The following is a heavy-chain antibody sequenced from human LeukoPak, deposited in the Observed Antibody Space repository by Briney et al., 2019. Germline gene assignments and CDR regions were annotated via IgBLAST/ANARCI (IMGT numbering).Heavy chain of an antibody. D-gene: IGHD2-2*02. CDR3: ASAYCSSTSCYNLEGDPPDY. CDR2: IIPIFGTA. J-gene: IGHJ4*02. V-gene: IGHV1-69*01. Sequence: ASVKVSCKASGGTFSSYAISCARQAPGQGLEWMGGIIPIFGTANYAQKFKGRVTITADESTSPAYMELSSLRAEDTAVYYCASAYCSSTSCYNLEGDPPDYWAQGTLVTVSS. CDR1: GGTFSSYA.